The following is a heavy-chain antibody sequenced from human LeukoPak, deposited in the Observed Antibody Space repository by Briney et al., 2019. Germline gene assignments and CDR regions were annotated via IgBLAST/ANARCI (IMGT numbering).Heavy chain of an antibody. J-gene: IGHJ6*02. CDR1: GFIFSCCG. Sequence: GRSLRLSCAASGFIFSCCGMHWVRQAPGKGLEWVALISFDGSNEYNADSVKGRFTISRDNSKNTLYLQMNSLGTEDMAVYYCAGSGISVSWMGMDVWGQGTTVTVSS. CDR3: AGSGISVSWMGMDV. CDR2: ISFDGSNE. D-gene: IGHD1-20*01. V-gene: IGHV3-30*03.